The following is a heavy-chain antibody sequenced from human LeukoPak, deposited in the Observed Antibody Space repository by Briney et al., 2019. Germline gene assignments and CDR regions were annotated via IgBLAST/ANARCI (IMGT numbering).Heavy chain of an antibody. V-gene: IGHV4-59*08. Sequence: PSETLSLTCTVSGDSITSYYWSWIRQPPGKGLEWIGYIYYTGSTNHNPSLKSRVTISIDLSKNQFSLKLNSVTAADTAMYYCAKSGGYGLIDYWGQGTLVTVSS. J-gene: IGHJ4*02. CDR2: IYYTGST. D-gene: IGHD1-26*01. CDR1: GDSITSYY. CDR3: AKSGGYGLIDY.